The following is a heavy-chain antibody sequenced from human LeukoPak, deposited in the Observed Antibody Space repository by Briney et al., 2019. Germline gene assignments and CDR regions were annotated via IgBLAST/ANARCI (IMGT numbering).Heavy chain of an antibody. V-gene: IGHV1-18*01. CDR3: ARDRGWEHYYDSSGYLFDY. D-gene: IGHD3-22*01. CDR1: GYTFTSYG. CDR2: ISAYNGNT. Sequence: ASVKVSCKASGYTFTSYGISWVRQAPGQGLEWMGWISAYNGNTNYAQKLQGRVTMTTDTSTSTACMELRSLRSDDTAVYYCARDRGWEHYYDSSGYLFDYWGQGTLVTVSS. J-gene: IGHJ4*02.